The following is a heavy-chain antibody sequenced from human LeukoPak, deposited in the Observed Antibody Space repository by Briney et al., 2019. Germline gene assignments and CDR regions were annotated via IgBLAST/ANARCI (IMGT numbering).Heavy chain of an antibody. CDR3: ARDLGYCSGGSCXAPFDY. D-gene: IGHD2-15*01. J-gene: IGHJ4*02. CDR1: GFTFSSYG. CDR2: IWYDGSNK. V-gene: IGHV3-33*01. Sequence: PGGSLRLSCAASGFTFSSYGMHWVRQAPGKGLEWVAVIWYDGSNKYYADSVKGRFTISRDNSKNTLYLQMNSLRAEDTAVYYCARDLGYCSGGSCXAPFDYWGQGTLVTVSS.